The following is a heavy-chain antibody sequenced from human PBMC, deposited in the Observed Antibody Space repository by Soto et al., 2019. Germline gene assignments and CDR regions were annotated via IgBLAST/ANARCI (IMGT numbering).Heavy chain of an antibody. CDR1: GGTFSSYT. CDR3: ARDGWYNWNDWNDAFDI. CDR2: IIPILGIA. J-gene: IGHJ3*02. Sequence: QVQLVQSGAEVKKPGSSVKDSCKASGGTFSSYTISWVRQAPGQGLEWMGRIIPILGIANYAQKFQGRVTITADKSSSTAYMELSSLRSEDTAVYYWARDGWYNWNDWNDAFDIWGQGTMVTVSS. V-gene: IGHV1-69*08. D-gene: IGHD1-1*01.